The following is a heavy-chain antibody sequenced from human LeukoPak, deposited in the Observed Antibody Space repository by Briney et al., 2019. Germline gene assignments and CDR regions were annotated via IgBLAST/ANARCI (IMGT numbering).Heavy chain of an antibody. CDR3: ARDAFMGY. J-gene: IGHJ4*02. Sequence: GGSLRLSCAVSGFKVRSNDMNWVRQAPGKGLEWVSIIYNGGGTTYYADSVQGRFTISRDNSKNTLYLQMNSLRAEDTALYYCARDAFMGYWGQGTLVTVSS. CDR2: IYNGGGTT. V-gene: IGHV3-53*01. CDR1: GFKVRSND. D-gene: IGHD3-10*01.